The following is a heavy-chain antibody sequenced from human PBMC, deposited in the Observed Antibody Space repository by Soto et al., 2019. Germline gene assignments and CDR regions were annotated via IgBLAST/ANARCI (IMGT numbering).Heavy chain of an antibody. D-gene: IGHD3-10*01. CDR2: ISSSSSYI. J-gene: IGHJ6*02. CDR1: GFTFSSYS. Sequence: PGGSLRLSCAASGFTFSSYSMNWVRQAPGKGLEWVSSISSSSSYIYYADSVKGRFTISRDNAKNSLYLQMNSLRAEDTAVYYCARDSITMVRGVIIVPGPGYYYGMDVWGQGTTVTVSS. CDR3: ARDSITMVRGVIIVPGPGYYYGMDV. V-gene: IGHV3-21*01.